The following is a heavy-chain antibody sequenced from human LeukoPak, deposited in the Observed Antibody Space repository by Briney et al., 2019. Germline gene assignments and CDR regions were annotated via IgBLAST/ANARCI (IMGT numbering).Heavy chain of an antibody. J-gene: IGHJ4*02. V-gene: IGHV5-51*01. Sequence: GESLKISRKCSGYSFIDHWIGWVRQTPEKGLEWMGIVYPVDSDTRYSPSFQGQVTISADTFINTAYLQWSSLKASDSAIYYCTRLGYYYESSGYSDYWGQGTLVTVSS. D-gene: IGHD3-22*01. CDR3: TRLGYYYESSGYSDY. CDR1: GYSFIDHW. CDR2: VYPVDSDT.